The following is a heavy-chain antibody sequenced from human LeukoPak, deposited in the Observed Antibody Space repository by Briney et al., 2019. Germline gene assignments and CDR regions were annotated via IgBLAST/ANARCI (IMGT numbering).Heavy chain of an antibody. CDR3: ASHYGP. Sequence: SETLSLTCTVSGDSISSRSYFWDWIRQSPGKGLEWIGSMYYSGSTYYSPSLKSRVTMSIDTAENQFSLKLTSVTAADTAVYYCASHYGPWGQGTLVTVSS. V-gene: IGHV4-39*01. CDR2: MYYSGST. CDR1: GDSISSRSYF. J-gene: IGHJ5*02. D-gene: IGHD3-10*01.